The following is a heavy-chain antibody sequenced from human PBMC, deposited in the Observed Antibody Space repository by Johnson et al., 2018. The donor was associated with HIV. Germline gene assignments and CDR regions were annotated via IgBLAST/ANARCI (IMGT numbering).Heavy chain of an antibody. CDR1: GFTFGSYA. D-gene: IGHD6-25*01. Sequence: QVQLVESGGGVVQPGRSLRLSCAASGFTFGSYAMHWVRQAPGKGLEWVAVISYDGSNEYYADSVKGRFTISRDNSKNTVYLEMNSLRAEDTAVYYCAKGGIDAFDIWGQGTMVTVSS. CDR2: ISYDGSNE. CDR3: AKGGIDAFDI. V-gene: IGHV3-30*04. J-gene: IGHJ3*02.